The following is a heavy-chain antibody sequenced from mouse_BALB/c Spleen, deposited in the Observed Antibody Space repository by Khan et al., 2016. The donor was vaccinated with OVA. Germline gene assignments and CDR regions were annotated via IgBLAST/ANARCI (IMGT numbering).Heavy chain of an antibody. CDR3: TRSFRYGCCFDY. J-gene: IGHJ2*01. CDR2: ISSDSSTI. V-gene: IGHV5-17*02. CDR1: GFTFSSFG. Sequence: EVELVESGGGLVQPGGSRKLSCAASGFTFSSFGMHWVRQAPEKGLEWVAYISSDSSTIYYADTVKGRFTFSRDNHKNTLFLQMNSLRSDDSAMYYWTRSFRYGCCFDYWGQGTTLTVAA. D-gene: IGHD2-14*01.